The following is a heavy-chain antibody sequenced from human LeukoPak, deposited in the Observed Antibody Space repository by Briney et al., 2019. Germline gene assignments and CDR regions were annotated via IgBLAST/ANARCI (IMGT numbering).Heavy chain of an antibody. CDR3: ARDIYDGSGYYYDY. CDR2: ISYDGSNK. CDR1: GFTFSSYG. J-gene: IGHJ4*02. D-gene: IGHD3-22*01. Sequence: GRSLRLSCAASGFTFSSYGMHWVRQAPGKGLEWVAVISYDGSNKYYVDSVKGRFTISRDNSKNTLFLQMNSLRAEDTAVYYCARDIYDGSGYYYDYWGQGTLVTVSS. V-gene: IGHV3-33*01.